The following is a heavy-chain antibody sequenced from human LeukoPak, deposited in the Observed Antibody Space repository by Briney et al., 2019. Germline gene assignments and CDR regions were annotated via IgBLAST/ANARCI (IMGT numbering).Heavy chain of an antibody. Sequence: SQTLSLTCTVSGGSISSGDYYWSWIRQPPGKGLEWIGYIYYSGSTYYNPSLKSRVIISVDKSKNQFSLKLRSVTAADTSVYYCARVGAGFRVASFDYWGQGTLVTVSS. CDR1: GGSISSGDYY. CDR3: ARVGAGFRVASFDY. J-gene: IGHJ4*02. D-gene: IGHD5-12*01. V-gene: IGHV4-30-4*01. CDR2: IYYSGST.